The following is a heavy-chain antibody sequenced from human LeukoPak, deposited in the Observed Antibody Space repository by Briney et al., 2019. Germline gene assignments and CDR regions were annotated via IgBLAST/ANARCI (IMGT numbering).Heavy chain of an antibody. Sequence: PSETLSLTCAVYGGSFSGYYWSWIRQPPGKGLEWIGEINHSGSTNYNPSLKSRATISVDTSKNQFSLKLSSVTAADTAVYYCARHDSSGYYPSYYYYGMDVWGQGTTVTVSS. J-gene: IGHJ6*02. CDR2: INHSGST. CDR3: ARHDSSGYYPSYYYYGMDV. CDR1: GGSFSGYY. D-gene: IGHD3-22*01. V-gene: IGHV4-34*01.